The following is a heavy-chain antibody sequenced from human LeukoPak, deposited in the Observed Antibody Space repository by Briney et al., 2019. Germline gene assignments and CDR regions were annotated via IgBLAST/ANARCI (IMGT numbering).Heavy chain of an antibody. Sequence: GGSLRLSCAASGFTFSGSAMHWVRQASGKGLEWVGRIRSKANSYATAYAASVKGRFTISRDDSKNTAYLQMNSLKTEDTAVYYCTRRVYYYYGMDVWGQGTTVTVSS. J-gene: IGHJ6*02. CDR1: GFTFSGSA. CDR2: IRSKANSYAT. CDR3: TRRVYYYYGMDV. V-gene: IGHV3-73*01.